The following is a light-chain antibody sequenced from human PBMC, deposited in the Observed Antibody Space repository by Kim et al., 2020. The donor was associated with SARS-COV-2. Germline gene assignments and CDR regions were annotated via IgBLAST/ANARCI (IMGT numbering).Light chain of an antibody. CDR3: QHRYNWPLT. CDR2: DAS. J-gene: IGKJ4*01. CDR1: QTIWNS. V-gene: IGKV3-11*01. Sequence: EIVLTQSPATLALSPGERATLSCRASQTIWNSLAWYQQKPGQAPRLLIYDASNRATGIPARFSGSGSGTDFTLTISSLEPEDFAVYYCQHRYNWPLTFGGGTKVDSK.